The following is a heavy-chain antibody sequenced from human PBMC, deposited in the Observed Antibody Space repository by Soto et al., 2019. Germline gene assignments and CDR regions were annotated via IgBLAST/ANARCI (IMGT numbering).Heavy chain of an antibody. CDR2: INPTGGST. J-gene: IGHJ4*02. V-gene: IGHV1-46*01. CDR3: GRDRGFFQRAIAVDRNFDY. CDR1: GYTFTNYF. D-gene: IGHD6-19*01. Sequence: APVKVSCKASGYTFTNYFIHWVRQAPGQGLEWMGIINPTGGSTNYAQKFQGRVTLTMDTSTSTVYMELSSLRSEDTAVYYFGRDRGFFQRAIAVDRNFDYWGQGTLVTVSS.